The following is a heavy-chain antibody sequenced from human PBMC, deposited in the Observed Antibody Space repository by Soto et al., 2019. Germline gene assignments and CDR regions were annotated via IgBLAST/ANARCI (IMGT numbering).Heavy chain of an antibody. V-gene: IGHV2-5*02. J-gene: IGHJ5*02. CDR2: IYWDGDK. CDR3: AHRIPIFGVGGGGFDP. D-gene: IGHD3-3*01. Sequence: QITLKESGPTLVRPTQTLTLTCTFSGFSLNTSGVGVAWIRQPPGKALEWLALIYWDGDKHYSPSLKSRLTITKDISKNEVVLTMTNMDPVDTGTYYCAHRIPIFGVGGGGFDPWGQGALVTVSS. CDR1: GFSLNTSGVG.